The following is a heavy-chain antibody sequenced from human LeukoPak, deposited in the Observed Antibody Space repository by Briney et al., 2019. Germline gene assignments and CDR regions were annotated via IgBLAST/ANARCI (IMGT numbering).Heavy chain of an antibody. CDR2: IKQDGSKK. CDR3: TRVGYIDEGIDY. J-gene: IGHJ4*02. V-gene: IGHV3-7*04. Sequence: GGSLRLSCVASGFPFSSYWMTWVRQAPGKGLEWVANIKQDGSKKPYVDSVKGRFTISRDNAKNSLYLQMNSLRAEDTAIYYCTRVGYIDEGIDYWGREPWSPSPQ. CDR1: GFPFSSYW. D-gene: IGHD5-24*01.